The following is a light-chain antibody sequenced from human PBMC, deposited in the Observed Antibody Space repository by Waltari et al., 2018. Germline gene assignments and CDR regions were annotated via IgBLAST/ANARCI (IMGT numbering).Light chain of an antibody. CDR1: QSVVNY. V-gene: IGKV3-11*01. Sequence: EIVLTQSPATLSLSPGERATLSCRASQSVVNYLAWYQQKPGQPPRLLIYGDSNRATGIPARFSGSGSGTDFILTISSLEPEDFAVYYCQQRSGWPPRLTFGGGTKVEIK. J-gene: IGKJ4*01. CDR3: QQRSGWPPRLT. CDR2: GDS.